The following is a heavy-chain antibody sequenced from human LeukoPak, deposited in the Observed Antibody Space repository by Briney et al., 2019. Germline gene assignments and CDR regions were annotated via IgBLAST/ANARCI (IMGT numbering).Heavy chain of an antibody. CDR3: ASGEPRYSSRIVVGDN. CDR2: IYNSEST. D-gene: IGHD3-22*01. CDR1: GGSISSRSYY. V-gene: IGHV4-39*07. J-gene: IGHJ4*02. Sequence: PSETLSLTCTVSGGSISSRSYYWGWIRQPPGKGLEWIGSIYNSESTYYNSSLKSRVTISVDTSKNQLSLKVSSVTAADTAVYYCASGEPRYSSRIVVGDNWGQGTLATVSS.